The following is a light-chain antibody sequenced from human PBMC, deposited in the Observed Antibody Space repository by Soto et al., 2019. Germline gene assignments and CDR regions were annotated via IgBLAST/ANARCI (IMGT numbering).Light chain of an antibody. J-gene: IGKJ5*01. CDR3: QQLNSYPLT. V-gene: IGKV1-5*01. CDR2: DAS. CDR1: QSISNW. Sequence: DIQMTQSPSTLSASVGDRVTITCRASQSISNWLAWYQQKPGKAPKLLIFDASILESGVPSRFSGSGSGTEFTLTISSLQPEDFATYYCQQLNSYPLTFGQGTRLEIK.